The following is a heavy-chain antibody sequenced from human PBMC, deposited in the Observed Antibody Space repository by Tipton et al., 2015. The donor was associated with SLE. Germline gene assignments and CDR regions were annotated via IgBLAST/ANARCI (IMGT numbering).Heavy chain of an antibody. V-gene: IGHV4-61*09. D-gene: IGHD5-12*01. Sequence: TLSLTCTVSGGSISSGSYYWSWIRQPAGKGLEWIGYIYTSGSTYYNPSLKSRVTISLDTSKNQFSLKLSSVTAADTAVYYCAWGLRGYSGYDYEDYWGQGTLVTVSS. CDR2: IYTSGST. CDR1: GGSISSGSYY. J-gene: IGHJ4*02. CDR3: AWGLRGYSGYDYEDY.